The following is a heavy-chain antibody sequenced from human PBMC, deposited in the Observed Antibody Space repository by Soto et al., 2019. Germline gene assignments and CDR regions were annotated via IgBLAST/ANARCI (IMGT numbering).Heavy chain of an antibody. D-gene: IGHD1-26*01. Sequence: KASETLSLTCAVSGYSISSGYFWGWIRQPPGRGLEWIGSIYHSGTTYYNPSLKSRVTISVDTSKNQFSLKLSSVTAADTAVYYCARPTVGTTTGFDYWGQGTLVTVSS. V-gene: IGHV4-38-2*01. CDR1: GYSISSGYF. J-gene: IGHJ4*02. CDR2: IYHSGTT. CDR3: ARPTVGTTTGFDY.